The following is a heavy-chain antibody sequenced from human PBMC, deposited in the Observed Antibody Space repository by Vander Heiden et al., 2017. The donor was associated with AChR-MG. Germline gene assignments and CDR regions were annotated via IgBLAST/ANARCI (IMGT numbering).Heavy chain of an antibody. J-gene: IGHJ4*02. CDR3: VTVGPESTGTLKY. D-gene: IGHD1-7*01. CDR2: VDPEDGQT. CDR1: GYTFTDNY. Sequence: EVHLAQAGAGVKRPGAPGKVPGKVSGYTFTDNYIHWVRQAPGKGLEYMGLVDPEDGQTIYAERFQGRVTITADTSTDTASIDLSSLRSEDTAIYYCVTVGPESTGTLKYWGQGTLVTVSS. V-gene: IGHV1-69-2*01.